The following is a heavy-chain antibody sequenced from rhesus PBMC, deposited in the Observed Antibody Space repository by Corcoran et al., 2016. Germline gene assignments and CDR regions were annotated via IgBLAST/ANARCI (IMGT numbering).Heavy chain of an antibody. CDR1: GGSISSSY. CDR2: IYGSGSST. J-gene: IGHJ6*01. V-gene: IGHV4-169*02. D-gene: IGHD6-31*01. CDR3: AREGYSAGSYGLDS. Sequence: QLQLQESGPGLVKPSETLSVNCAVSGGSISSSYWSWIRQAPGKGLEWIGYIYGSGSSTNYNPARKSRVTLSVDTSKNQFSLKLSSVSAADTAVYYCAREGYSAGSYGLDSWGQGVVVTVSS.